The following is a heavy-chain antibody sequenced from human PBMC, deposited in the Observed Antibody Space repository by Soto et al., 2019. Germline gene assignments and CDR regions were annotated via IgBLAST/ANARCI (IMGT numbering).Heavy chain of an antibody. CDR1: GGTFSSYA. CDR3: ARTSYDSSGYLSQAYYYYGMDV. D-gene: IGHD3-22*01. V-gene: IGHV1-69*13. CDR2: IIPIFGTA. J-gene: IGHJ6*02. Sequence: ASVKVSCKASGGTFSSYAISWVRQAPGQGLEWMGGIIPIFGTANYAQKFQGRVTITADESTSTAYMELSSLRSEDTAVYYCARTSYDSSGYLSQAYYYYGMDVWGQGTTVTVSS.